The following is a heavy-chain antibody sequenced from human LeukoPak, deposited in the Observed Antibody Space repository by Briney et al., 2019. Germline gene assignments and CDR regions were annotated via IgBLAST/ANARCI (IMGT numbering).Heavy chain of an antibody. CDR2: INSDGRST. D-gene: IGHD4-17*01. Sequence: GGSLRLSCAASGFTFSNYWMHWVREAPGKGLVWVSRINSDGRSTKYADSVKGRFTISRDNAKNTLYLQMNSLRAEDTAVYYCVRGRAVSPFPPDAFDMWGQGTMVTVAS. CDR3: VRGRAVSPFPPDAFDM. J-gene: IGHJ3*02. CDR1: GFTFSNYW. V-gene: IGHV3-74*01.